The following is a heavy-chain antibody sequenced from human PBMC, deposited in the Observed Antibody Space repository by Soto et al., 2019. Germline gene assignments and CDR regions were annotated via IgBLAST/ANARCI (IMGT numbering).Heavy chain of an antibody. D-gene: IGHD6-25*01. J-gene: IGHJ4*02. CDR2: IYYSGST. CDR3: ARSESRGYGIDY. CDR1: GGSISSSSYY. Sequence: SETLSLTCTVSGGSISSSSYYWGWIRQPPGKGLEWIGSIYYSGSTYYNPSLKSRVTISVDTSKNQFSLKLSSVTAADTAVYYCARSESRGYGIDYWGQGTLVTASS. V-gene: IGHV4-39*01.